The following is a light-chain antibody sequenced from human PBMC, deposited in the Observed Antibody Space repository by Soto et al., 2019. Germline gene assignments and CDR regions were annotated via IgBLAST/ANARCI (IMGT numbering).Light chain of an antibody. CDR3: QQRSKSLT. CDR1: QSIGSY. Sequence: EIVLTQSPATLSLSPGERATLSCRASQSIGSYLGWYQQKPGQAPRLLIYDASKRATAIPARFSGSGSGTVFTLTISNLEPEDFAVYYCQQRSKSLTFGGGTKVEIK. J-gene: IGKJ4*01. V-gene: IGKV3-11*01. CDR2: DAS.